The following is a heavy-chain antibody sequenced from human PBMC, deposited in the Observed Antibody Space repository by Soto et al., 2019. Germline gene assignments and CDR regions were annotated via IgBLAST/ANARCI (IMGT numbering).Heavy chain of an antibody. Sequence: QVQLQESGPGLVKPSQTLSLTCTVSGGSISNADYYWSWVRQPPGKGLEWIGYIYYSGSSFFNRSLKSRVTMSKDTSKNQFSLRLTSVTAADTAVYYCARAIVVTVGGMDVWGRGTTVTVSS. CDR2: IYYSGSS. CDR3: ARAIVVTVGGMDV. CDR1: GGSISNADYY. J-gene: IGHJ6*02. V-gene: IGHV4-30-4*01. D-gene: IGHD5-12*01.